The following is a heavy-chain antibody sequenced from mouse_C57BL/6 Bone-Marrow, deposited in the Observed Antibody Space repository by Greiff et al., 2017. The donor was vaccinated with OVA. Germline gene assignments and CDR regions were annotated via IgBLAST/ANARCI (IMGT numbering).Heavy chain of an antibody. CDR1: GYSFTGYY. J-gene: IGHJ4*01. CDR3: AREKELGRYYYAMDY. CDR2: INPSTGGT. D-gene: IGHD4-1*01. V-gene: IGHV1-42*01. Sequence: VQLQQSGPELVKPGASVKISCKASGYSFTGYYMNWVKQSPEKSLEWIGEINPSTGGTTYNQKFKAKATLTVAKSSSTAYMQLKSLTSEDSAVYYCAREKELGRYYYAMDYWGQGTSVTVSS.